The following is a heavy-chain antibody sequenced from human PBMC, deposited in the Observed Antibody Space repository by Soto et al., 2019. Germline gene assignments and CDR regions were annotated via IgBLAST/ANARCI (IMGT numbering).Heavy chain of an antibody. Sequence: SETLSLTCTVSGGSISSSSYDWGWIRQPPGKGLEWIGSIYYSGSTYYNPSLKSRVTISVDTSKNQFSLKLSSVTAADTAVYYCARYQLLLSPDNWFDPWGQGTLVTVSS. D-gene: IGHD2-2*01. V-gene: IGHV4-39*01. CDR3: ARYQLLLSPDNWFDP. J-gene: IGHJ5*02. CDR2: IYYSGST. CDR1: GGSISSSSYD.